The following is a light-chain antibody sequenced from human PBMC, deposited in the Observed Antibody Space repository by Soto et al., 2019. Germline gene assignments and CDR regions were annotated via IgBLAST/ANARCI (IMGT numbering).Light chain of an antibody. CDR2: AAS. CDR1: QGISSY. CDR3: QQYYSYPT. V-gene: IGKV1-8*01. Sequence: AIRMTQSPSSFSASTGDRVTITCRASQGISSYLAWYQQKPGKAPKLLIYAASTLQSGVPSRFSGSGSGTDFTLTISCLQSEDFATYYCQQYYSYPTFGQGTRLAIK. J-gene: IGKJ5*01.